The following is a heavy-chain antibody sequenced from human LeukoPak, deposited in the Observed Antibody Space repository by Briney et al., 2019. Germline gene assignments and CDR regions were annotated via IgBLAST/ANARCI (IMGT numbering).Heavy chain of an antibody. J-gene: IGHJ5*02. D-gene: IGHD6-6*01. Sequence: GDSLKISCKGSGYNSTSYWIGWVRQIPGKGRESMGIIYAGDSDTRYNPSFQGQVTISADKSISTAYLEWSSLKASDTAMYYCARGEEARWFDPWGQGTLVTVSS. V-gene: IGHV5-51*01. CDR3: ARGEEARWFDP. CDR2: IYAGDSDT. CDR1: GYNSTSYW.